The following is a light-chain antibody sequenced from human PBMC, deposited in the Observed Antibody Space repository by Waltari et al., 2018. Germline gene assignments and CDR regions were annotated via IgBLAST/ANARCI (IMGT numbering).Light chain of an antibody. CDR3: LQDYNYPRT. CDR1: QGIRND. V-gene: IGKV1-6*02. Sequence: AIQMTQSPSSLSASVGDRITITCRASQGIRNDLGWYQQKPGKAPELLIYAASSLQSGVPSRFTGSGSGTDFNLTISSLQPEDFATYYCLQDYNYPRTFGQGTKVEVK. J-gene: IGKJ1*01. CDR2: AAS.